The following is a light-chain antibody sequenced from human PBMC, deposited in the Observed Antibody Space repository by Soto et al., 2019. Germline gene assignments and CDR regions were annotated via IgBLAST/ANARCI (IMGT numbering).Light chain of an antibody. J-gene: IGKJ3*01. CDR3: QQFNSYPFT. CDR1: QDINSY. CDR2: AAS. Sequence: IQLTQSPSSLSASVGDRVTITCRASQDINSYLAWYQQKPGKAPELLIYAASALEIGVPSRFSGSGSGTDFTLTISSLQPEDFATCYCQQFNSYPFTFGPGAKVDIK. V-gene: IGKV1-9*01.